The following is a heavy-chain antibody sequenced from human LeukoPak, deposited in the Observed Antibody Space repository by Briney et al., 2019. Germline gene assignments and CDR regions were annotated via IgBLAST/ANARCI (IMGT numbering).Heavy chain of an antibody. CDR1: GGTFSRYA. D-gene: IGHD6-19*01. Sequence: ASVKVSCKASGGTFSRYAISWVRQAPGQGLEWMGLINPSGGSTRYAQNFQGRVTMTRDTSTSTVSMELSSLRSEDTAMYYCARGPYSSGWYGLDCWGQGTLVTVSS. CDR2: INPSGGST. CDR3: ARGPYSSGWYGLDC. J-gene: IGHJ4*02. V-gene: IGHV1-46*01.